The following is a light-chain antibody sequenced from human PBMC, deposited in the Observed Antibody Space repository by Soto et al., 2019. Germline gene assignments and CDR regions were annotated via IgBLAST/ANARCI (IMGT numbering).Light chain of an antibody. Sequence: EIVMTQSPATLSVSPGERATLSCRASQSVSSNLAWYQQKPGQAPRLLIYGASSRATGVPARFSGSGSGTEFTPTISSLQTEDFAVYCCQQYNNWLALAVGGGTKVEIK. CDR2: GAS. V-gene: IGKV3-15*01. CDR1: QSVSSN. J-gene: IGKJ4*01. CDR3: QQYNNWLALA.